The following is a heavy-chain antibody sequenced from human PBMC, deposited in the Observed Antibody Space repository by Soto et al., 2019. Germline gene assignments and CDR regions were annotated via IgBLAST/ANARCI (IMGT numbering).Heavy chain of an antibody. Sequence: SETLSLTCTVSGGSVSSGSYYWSWIRQPPGKGLEWIGYIYHSGSTNYNPSLKSRVTISVDTSKNQFSLKLSSVTAADTAVYYCARVDCSGGSCYSPYYYDSSGYYRLYFDYWGQGTLVTVSS. D-gene: IGHD3-22*01. J-gene: IGHJ4*02. CDR1: GGSVSSGSYY. CDR2: IYHSGST. V-gene: IGHV4-61*01. CDR3: ARVDCSGGSCYSPYYYDSSGYYRLYFDY.